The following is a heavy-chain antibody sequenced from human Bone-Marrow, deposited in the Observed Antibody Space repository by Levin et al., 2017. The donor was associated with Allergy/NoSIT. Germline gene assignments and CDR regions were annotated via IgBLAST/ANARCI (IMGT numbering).Heavy chain of an antibody. CDR1: GFTFGDYA. Sequence: GESLKISCSTSGFTFGDYAMSWFRQAPGKGLEWVGFIRSKADGRTTEYAASVKGRFTISADDSKSIAYLQMNSLKNEDTAVYYCTRGCVGGCYFDYWGQGTLVTVSS. J-gene: IGHJ4*02. D-gene: IGHD6-19*01. CDR3: TRGCVGGCYFDY. V-gene: IGHV3-49*03. CDR2: IRSKADGRTT.